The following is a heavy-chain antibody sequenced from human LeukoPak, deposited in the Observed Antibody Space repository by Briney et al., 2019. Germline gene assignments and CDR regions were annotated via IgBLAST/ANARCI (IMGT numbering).Heavy chain of an antibody. CDR3: AKGSMTYGFDC. D-gene: IGHD2-21*02. J-gene: IGHJ4*02. V-gene: IGHV3-23*01. CDR1: GFTFSNYG. Sequence: GGSLRLSCAASGFTFSNYGMNWVRQAPGKGLEWVSAISGSGISTYYADSAKGLFTISRDNSKNTLYLQMNSLRAEDTALYYCAKGSMTYGFDCWGQGTLVTVSS. CDR2: ISGSGIST.